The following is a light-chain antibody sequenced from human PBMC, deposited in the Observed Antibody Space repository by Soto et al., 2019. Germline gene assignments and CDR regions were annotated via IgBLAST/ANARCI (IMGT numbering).Light chain of an antibody. Sequence: QSALTQPASVSGSPGLSITIYCAGTMRDVGAYNLVSWYQQHPVRSPQLIIYEVRKRPSGISFRFSGSKSGNTASLTISGLQAEDEADYYCSSYTSKSSLIFGGGTQLTVL. CDR1: MRDVGAYNL. J-gene: IGLJ2*01. CDR2: EVR. V-gene: IGLV2-14*01. CDR3: SSYTSKSSLI.